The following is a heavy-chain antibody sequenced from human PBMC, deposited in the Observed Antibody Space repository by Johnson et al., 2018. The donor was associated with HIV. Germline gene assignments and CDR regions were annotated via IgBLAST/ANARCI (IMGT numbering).Heavy chain of an antibody. V-gene: IGHV3-33*01. J-gene: IGHJ3*02. Sequence: QVQLVESGGGVVQPGRSLRLSCAASGFTFSSYGMHWVRQAPGKGLEWVAVIWYDGSNKYYADSVTGRFTFSRDNSKNTLYLQMNSMRAENTAVSCCATEGTDEPLHRIYDCGYFPAFDIWGQGTMVTVSS. CDR2: IWYDGSNK. CDR1: GFTFSSYG. CDR3: ATEGTDEPLHRIYDCGYFPAFDI. D-gene: IGHD2-21*02.